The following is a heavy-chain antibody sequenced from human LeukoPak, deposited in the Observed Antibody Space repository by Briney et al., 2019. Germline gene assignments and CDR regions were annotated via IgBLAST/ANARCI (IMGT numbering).Heavy chain of an antibody. D-gene: IGHD1-1*01. CDR1: GFTFSSYG. CDR2: ISGSGGST. J-gene: IGHJ6*03. V-gene: IGHV3-23*01. CDR3: ATTLLRASTYMDV. Sequence: GGSLRLSCAASGFTFSSYGMSWVRQAPGKGLEWVSGISGSGGSTDYADSVKGRFTISRDNSKNTLYLQMNSLRAEDTAVYYCATTLLRASTYMDVWGKGTTVTVSS.